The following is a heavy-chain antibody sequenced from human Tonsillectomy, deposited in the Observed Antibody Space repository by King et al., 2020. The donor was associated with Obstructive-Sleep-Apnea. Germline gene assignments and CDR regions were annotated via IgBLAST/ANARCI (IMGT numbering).Heavy chain of an antibody. D-gene: IGHD5-12*01. CDR2: ISGSGGST. Sequence: VQLVESGGGLVQPGGSLRLSCAASGFTFSSYAMSWVRPAPGKGLEWVSAISGSGGSTYYADSVKGRFTISRDNSKNTLYLQMNSLRAEATAVYYCSKNGGGSGYDNEYFQHWGQGTLVTVSS. CDR1: GFTFSSYA. V-gene: IGHV3-23*04. J-gene: IGHJ1*01. CDR3: SKNGGGSGYDNEYFQH.